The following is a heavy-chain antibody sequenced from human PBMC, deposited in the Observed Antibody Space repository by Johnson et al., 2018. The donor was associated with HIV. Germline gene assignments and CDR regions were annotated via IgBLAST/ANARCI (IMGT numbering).Heavy chain of an antibody. V-gene: IGHV3-11*04. Sequence: QVQLVESGGGLVKPGGSLRLSCAASGFTFSDYYMSWIRQAPGKGLEWVSYISSSGSSIYYADSVKGRFTISKDNAKNSLFLQMNSLRAEDTAVYYFAGQEGSGYYGGAFDIWGQGTMVTVSS. J-gene: IGHJ3*02. D-gene: IGHD3-22*01. CDR3: AGQEGSGYYGGAFDI. CDR1: GFTFSDYY. CDR2: ISSSGSSI.